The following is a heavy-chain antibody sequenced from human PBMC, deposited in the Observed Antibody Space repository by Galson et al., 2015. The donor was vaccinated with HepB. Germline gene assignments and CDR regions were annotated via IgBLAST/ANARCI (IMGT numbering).Heavy chain of an antibody. CDR3: AAVKWNYGVADGTWFDP. CDR1: GHSFTTYG. D-gene: IGHD1-7*01. J-gene: IGHJ5*02. CDR2: ISADKGHT. Sequence: SVKVSCKAYGHSFTTYGFTWVRQAPGQGLEWMGWISADKGHTDYAQKLQGRVTMTTNTSTTTASMELRNLRSDDTAVYYCAAVKWNYGVADGTWFDPWGQGTLVTVSS. V-gene: IGHV1-18*04.